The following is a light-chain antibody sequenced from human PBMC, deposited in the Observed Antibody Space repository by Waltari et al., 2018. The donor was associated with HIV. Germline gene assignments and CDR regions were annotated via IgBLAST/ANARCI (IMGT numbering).Light chain of an antibody. V-gene: IGLV1-47*01. CDR2: RDY. CDR3: VAWDDSLSGYV. Sequence: QSVLTQPPSASGTLGQSVTISCPGSSSNVGSKPVYWFQQVSGTVPKLLIYRDYQRRSGIPDRFSGSKSGASASLTISGLRSEDEADYYCVAWDDSLSGYVFGTGTKVSVL. J-gene: IGLJ1*01. CDR1: SSNVGSKP.